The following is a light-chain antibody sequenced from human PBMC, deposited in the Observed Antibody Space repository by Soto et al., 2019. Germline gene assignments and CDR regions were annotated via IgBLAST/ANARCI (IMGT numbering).Light chain of an antibody. V-gene: IGKV3-20*01. J-gene: IGKJ1*01. CDR1: ERIYSAY. CDR2: GAS. Sequence: EVVLTQSPGTLSLSRGERATLSCRASERIYSAYLGWYQQKPGQAPRLLIYGASGRATGIPDRFSGSGSGTDFTLTINRLEPEDFAVYYCQRYGSSPSWTFGQGTKVDIK. CDR3: QRYGSSPSWT.